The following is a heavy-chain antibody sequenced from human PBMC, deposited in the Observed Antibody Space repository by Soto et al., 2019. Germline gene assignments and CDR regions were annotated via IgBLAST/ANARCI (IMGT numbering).Heavy chain of an antibody. V-gene: IGHV3-21*01. Sequence: GGSLRLSCTVSGFAFNNYGINWVRQAPGKGLEWVSSLSKSDYTYYSDSVKGRFAISRDNAKSSVSLQMNTLRVEDTAVYYCAREDSIIIPAVSDFWGQGTLVTVSS. CDR3: AREDSIIIPAVSDF. CDR2: LSKSDYT. D-gene: IGHD2-2*01. CDR1: GFAFNNYG. J-gene: IGHJ4*02.